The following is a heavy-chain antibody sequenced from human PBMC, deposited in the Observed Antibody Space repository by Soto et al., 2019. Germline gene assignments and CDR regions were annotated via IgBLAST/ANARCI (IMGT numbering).Heavy chain of an antibody. CDR1: GFSFNNYW. Sequence: EVQVVESGGGLVLPGGSLRLYCAASGFSFNNYWMTWVRQAPGKGLEWVANINQDGSRQLYVESVKGRFTISRDNAENSLYMKRNSLRAEDTAVYYCASDPGDYHRLWCAFDVWGQGTTVTVSS. V-gene: IGHV3-7*03. CDR2: INQDGSRQ. J-gene: IGHJ3*01. CDR3: ASDPGDYHRLWCAFDV. D-gene: IGHD4-17*01.